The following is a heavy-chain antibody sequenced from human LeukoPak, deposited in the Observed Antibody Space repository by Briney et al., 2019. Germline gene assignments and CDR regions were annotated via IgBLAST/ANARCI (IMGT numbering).Heavy chain of an antibody. D-gene: IGHD2-2*01. CDR2: IYYSGST. CDR3: ARDSCSSTSCRKKFDF. Sequence: SETLSLTCNVSGDSTTSSNYYWGWIRQPPGKGLEWIGTIYYSGSTYYNPSLDSRVTISVDTSKIQFSLKLSSVTAADTAVYYCARDSCSSTSCRKKFDFWGQGTLVTVSS. V-gene: IGHV4-39*07. J-gene: IGHJ4*02. CDR1: GDSTTSSNYY.